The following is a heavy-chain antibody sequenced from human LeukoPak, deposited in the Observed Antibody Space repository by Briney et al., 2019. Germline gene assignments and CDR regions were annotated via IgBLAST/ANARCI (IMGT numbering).Heavy chain of an antibody. Sequence: GVSLRLSCQTSEFSFSNYAMSCLRQAPGKRLACVSAITGSAADTYSADSVKGRFTISRDNSRNTLYLQMNSLRAEDTAVYYCAKPTVGSGSHYGLDVWGKGTTVTVSS. J-gene: IGHJ6*04. CDR1: EFSFSNYA. V-gene: IGHV3-23*01. D-gene: IGHD3-10*01. CDR2: ITGSAADT. CDR3: AKPTVGSGSHYGLDV.